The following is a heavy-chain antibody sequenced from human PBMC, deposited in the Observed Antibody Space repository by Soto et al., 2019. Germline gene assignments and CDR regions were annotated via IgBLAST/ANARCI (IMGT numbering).Heavy chain of an antibody. Sequence: PSETLSLTCDVSGASIITYYWSWIRQAPGKGLEWIGNVYHTGSTDYNSSLRSRVTISVDTSKNQFSLNMNSVTAADTAVYYCARRLFGSGWTLDSWGQGALVTAPQ. D-gene: IGHD6-19*01. J-gene: IGHJ4*02. CDR3: ARRLFGSGWTLDS. CDR1: GASIITYY. V-gene: IGHV4-59*13. CDR2: VYHTGST.